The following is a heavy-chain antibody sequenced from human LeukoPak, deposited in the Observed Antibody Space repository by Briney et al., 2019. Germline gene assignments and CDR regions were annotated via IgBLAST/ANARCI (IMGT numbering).Heavy chain of an antibody. Sequence: ASVKVSCKASGYRFTNYGISWVRQAPGQRLEWMGWINAGNGNTKYSQKFQGRVTITRDTSASTAYMELSSLRSEDTAVYYCARRSSSWYYFDYWGQGTLVTVSS. J-gene: IGHJ4*02. CDR3: ARRSSSWYYFDY. D-gene: IGHD6-13*01. CDR1: GYRFTNYG. CDR2: INAGNGNT. V-gene: IGHV1-3*01.